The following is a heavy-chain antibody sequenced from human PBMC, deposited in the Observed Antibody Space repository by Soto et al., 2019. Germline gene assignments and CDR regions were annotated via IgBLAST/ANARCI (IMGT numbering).Heavy chain of an antibody. Sequence: EVQLLESGGGLVQPGGSLRLSCAVSGFTFSNSAMSWVRQAPGKGLEWVSGISGSGVATYYADSVVGRFTMSIDNSKNTLYLQLNSLGAEDTALYYCAKMAYFGDPPGGDSWGQGTLVTVSS. D-gene: IGHD3-10*01. CDR2: ISGSGVAT. V-gene: IGHV3-23*01. CDR1: GFTFSNSA. CDR3: AKMAYFGDPPGGDS. J-gene: IGHJ4*02.